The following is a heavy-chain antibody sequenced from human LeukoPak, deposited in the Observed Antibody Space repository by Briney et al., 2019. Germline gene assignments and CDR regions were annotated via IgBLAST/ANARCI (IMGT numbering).Heavy chain of an antibody. J-gene: IGHJ4*02. CDR2: FLSMRHHTV. D-gene: IGHD3-10*01. V-gene: IGHV3-48*03. Sequence: GGSLRPSCVASGFTVVIHEVKWDRPAPGEGRGWVSSFLSMRHHTVYYAESVKGRFTISRDDAKNSLYLQMNSLRAEDTAVYYRARDLYFYGSGNYVPGFPDYWGQGTLVTVSS. CDR3: ARDLYFYGSGNYVPGFPDY. CDR1: GFTVVIHE.